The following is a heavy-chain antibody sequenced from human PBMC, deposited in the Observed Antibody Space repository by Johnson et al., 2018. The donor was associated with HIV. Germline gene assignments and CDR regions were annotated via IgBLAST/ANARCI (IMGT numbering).Heavy chain of an antibody. CDR1: GFTFSSYG. CDR2: ISYDGSDK. CDR3: ARMGLTGAFDI. J-gene: IGHJ3*02. Sequence: QVQLVESGGGVVQPGRSLRLSCAASGFTFSSYGMNWVRQAPGKGLEWVAVISYDGSDKYYADSVKGRFTISRDNSENTLYLQMNSLRAEDTALYYCARMGLTGAFDIWGQGTMVTVSS. D-gene: IGHD3-9*01. V-gene: IGHV3-30*03.